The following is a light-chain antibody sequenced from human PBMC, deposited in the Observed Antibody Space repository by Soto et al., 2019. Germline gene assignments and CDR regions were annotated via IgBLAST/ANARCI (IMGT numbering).Light chain of an antibody. Sequence: DIQMTQSPSSLSASVGDRVTITCRASQSVRSYLNWYQQKPGKAPKVLMYGASTLQSGVPSRFSGSXSGXDXTXTXSSLQPEDFATYYCQQSFNTPYTFGQGTKLEIK. CDR2: GAS. CDR3: QQSFNTPYT. CDR1: QSVRSY. V-gene: IGKV1-39*01. J-gene: IGKJ2*01.